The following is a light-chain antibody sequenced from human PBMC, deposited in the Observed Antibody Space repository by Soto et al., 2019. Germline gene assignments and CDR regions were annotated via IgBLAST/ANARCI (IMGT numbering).Light chain of an antibody. CDR2: KAS. CDR1: QSISAW. J-gene: IGKJ1*01. V-gene: IGKV1-5*03. CDR3: QQYNDYSWT. Sequence: DIQMTQSPSTLSSSVGDIFSINCRASQSISAWLAWYQQKPGKAPRLLIYKASTLEIGVPSRFSGSGSGTEFTLTISSLQPDDVATYYCQQYNDYSWTFGQGTKV.